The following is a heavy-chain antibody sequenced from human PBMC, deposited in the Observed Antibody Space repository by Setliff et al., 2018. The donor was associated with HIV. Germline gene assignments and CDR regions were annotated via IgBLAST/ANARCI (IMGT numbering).Heavy chain of an antibody. Sequence: GSLRLSCAASGFTFSSYAMAWVRQAPGKGLEWVSAISGSGGSTYYADSVKGRFTISRDKSKNTVYLQMYSLRAEDTALYYCAKDRVGYCSSISCPGGFDYWGQGTLVTVS. CDR1: GFTFSSYA. J-gene: IGHJ4*02. D-gene: IGHD2-2*03. CDR2: ISGSGGST. CDR3: AKDRVGYCSSISCPGGFDY. V-gene: IGHV3-23*01.